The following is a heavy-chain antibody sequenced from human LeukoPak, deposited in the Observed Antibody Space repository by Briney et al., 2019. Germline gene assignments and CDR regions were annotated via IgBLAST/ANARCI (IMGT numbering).Heavy chain of an antibody. CDR2: IDSYVSST. CDR3: ARETYYDFWSGYYHYYYYMDV. V-gene: IGHV3-74*01. CDR1: GFTFNTHW. D-gene: IGHD3-3*01. J-gene: IGHJ6*03. Sequence: GGSLRLSCEVSGFTFNTHWMHWVRQAPGKGLVWVSRIDSYVSSTTYADSVKGRFTISRDNAKNTLYLQMNSLRAEDTAVYYCARETYYDFWSGYYHYYYYMDVWGKGTMVTVSS.